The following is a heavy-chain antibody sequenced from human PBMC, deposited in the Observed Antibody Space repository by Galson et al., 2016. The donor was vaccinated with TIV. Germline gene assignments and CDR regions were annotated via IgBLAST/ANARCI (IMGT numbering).Heavy chain of an antibody. V-gene: IGHV3-11*04. CDR3: AAVAGSSIDY. J-gene: IGHJ4*02. D-gene: IGHD6-19*01. CDR1: GFTFSDYF. CDR2: IRISGDII. Sequence: SLRLSCAASGFTFSDYFISWIRQAPGTGLEWISYIRISGDIIYYADSVKGRFSISRDNAKNSVYLQMNSLGADDSAVYYCAAVAGSSIDYWGQGTLVTVSS.